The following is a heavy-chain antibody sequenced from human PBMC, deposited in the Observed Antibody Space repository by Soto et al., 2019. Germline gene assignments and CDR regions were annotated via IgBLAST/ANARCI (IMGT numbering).Heavy chain of an antibody. Sequence: GGSLRLSCAASGFTFSSYSMNWVRQAPGKGLEWVSSISSSSSYIYYADSVKGRFTISRDNAKNSLYLQMNSLRAEDTTVYYCARAPSIAARGYYYYGMDVWGQGTTVTVPS. CDR3: ARAPSIAARGYYYYGMDV. CDR2: ISSSSSYI. CDR1: GFTFSSYS. V-gene: IGHV3-21*01. D-gene: IGHD6-6*01. J-gene: IGHJ6*02.